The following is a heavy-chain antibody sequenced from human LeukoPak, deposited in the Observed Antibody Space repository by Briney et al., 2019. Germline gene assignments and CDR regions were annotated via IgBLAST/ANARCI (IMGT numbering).Heavy chain of an antibody. CDR1: GGSISSGGYY. CDR2: IYYSGST. J-gene: IGHJ5*02. Sequence: SETLSLTCTVSGGSISSGGYYWSWIRQHPEKGLEWIGYIYYSGSTYYNPSLKSRVTISVDTSKNQFSLKLSSVTAADTAVYYCAREYAHRFDPWGQGTLVTVSS. V-gene: IGHV4-31*03. D-gene: IGHD2-2*01. CDR3: AREYAHRFDP.